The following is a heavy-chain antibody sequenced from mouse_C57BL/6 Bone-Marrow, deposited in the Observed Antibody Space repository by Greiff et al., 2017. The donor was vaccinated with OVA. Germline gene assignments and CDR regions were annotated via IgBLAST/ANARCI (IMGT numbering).Heavy chain of an antibody. CDR3: ARYYYGSSYWWYFDV. Sequence: QVQLKQPGAGLVKPGASVKMSCKASGYTFTSYWITWVKQRPGQGLEWIGDIYPGSGSTNYNEKFKSKATLTVDTSSSTAYMLLSSLTSEDSAVYYCARYYYGSSYWWYFDVWGTGTTVTVSS. V-gene: IGHV1-55*01. J-gene: IGHJ1*03. CDR1: GYTFTSYW. D-gene: IGHD1-1*01. CDR2: IYPGSGST.